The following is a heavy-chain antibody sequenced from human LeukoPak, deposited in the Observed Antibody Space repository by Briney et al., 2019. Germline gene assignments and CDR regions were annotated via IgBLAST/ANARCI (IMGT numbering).Heavy chain of an antibody. CDR2: IKSKTDGGTT. CDR3: TTLVEVGYYYYYGMDV. CDR1: GFTFSNAW. J-gene: IGHJ6*02. V-gene: IGHV3-15*01. Sequence: GGLLRLSCAASGFTFSNAWMSWVRQAPGKGLEWVGRIKSKTDGGTTDYAAPVKGRFTISRDDSKNTLYLQMNSLKAEDTAVYYCTTLVEVGYYYYYGMDVWGLGTTVAVSS. D-gene: IGHD2-15*01.